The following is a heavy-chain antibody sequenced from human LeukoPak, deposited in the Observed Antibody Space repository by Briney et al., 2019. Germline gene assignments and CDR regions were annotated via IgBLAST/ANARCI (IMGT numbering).Heavy chain of an antibody. Sequence: PGGSLRLSCAASAFTFSNYTMHWVRQAPGKGLEWVAVISYDGSNKYYADSVKGRFTISRDNSKNTLYLQMNSLRAEDTAVYYCAKGVGAYDDAFDIWGQGTMVTVSS. CDR1: AFTFSNYT. D-gene: IGHD1-26*01. CDR2: ISYDGSNK. V-gene: IGHV3-30-3*01. J-gene: IGHJ3*02. CDR3: AKGVGAYDDAFDI.